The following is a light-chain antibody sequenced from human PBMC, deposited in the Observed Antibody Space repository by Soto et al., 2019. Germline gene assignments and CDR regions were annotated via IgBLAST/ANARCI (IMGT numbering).Light chain of an antibody. V-gene: IGKV3D-15*01. J-gene: IGKJ1*01. CDR2: DTS. Sequence: EIVLTQFPDTLSLSPGERATLSCRASQSVSSSSLAWYQQKRGQAPRLLIYDTSTRATGIPARFSGSGSGTEFTLTISSLQSEDFAVYYCQQYNHWPRWTFGQGTKVDIK. CDR1: QSVSSSS. CDR3: QQYNHWPRWT.